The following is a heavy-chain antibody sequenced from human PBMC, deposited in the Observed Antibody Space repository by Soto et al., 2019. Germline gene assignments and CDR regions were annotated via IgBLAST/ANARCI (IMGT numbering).Heavy chain of an antibody. V-gene: IGHV3-33*01. J-gene: IGHJ6*03. CDR2: IWYDGSNK. D-gene: IGHD3-3*01. Sequence: VQLVESGGGVVQPGRSLRLSCAASGFTFSSYGMHWVRQAPGKGLEWVAVIWYDGSNKYYADSVKGRFTISRDNSKNTLYLQMNSLRAEDTAVYYCARDAGYLEWLDRGDYYYYYMDVWGKGTTVTVSS. CDR1: GFTFSSYG. CDR3: ARDAGYLEWLDRGDYYYYYMDV.